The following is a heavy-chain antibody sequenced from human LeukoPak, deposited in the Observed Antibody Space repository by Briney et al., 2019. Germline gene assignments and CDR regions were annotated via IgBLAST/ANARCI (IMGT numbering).Heavy chain of an antibody. V-gene: IGHV4-59*01. J-gene: IGHJ4*02. CDR3: ARGGSSSSWPFYY. D-gene: IGHD6-13*01. Sequence: PSETLSLTCTVSAGSISIYYWSWIRQPPGKELEWIGYIHYSGSTNYHPSLKSRVTMSVDTSKNQFSLKLTSVTAADTAVYYCARGGSSSSWPFYYWGQGTLVTVSS. CDR1: AGSISIYY. CDR2: IHYSGST.